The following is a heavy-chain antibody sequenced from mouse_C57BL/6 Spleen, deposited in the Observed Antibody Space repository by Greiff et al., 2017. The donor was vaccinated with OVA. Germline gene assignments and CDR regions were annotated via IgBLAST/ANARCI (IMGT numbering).Heavy chain of an antibody. D-gene: IGHD2-3*01. CDR1: GFTFSNYW. J-gene: IGHJ1*03. V-gene: IGHV6-3*01. CDR3: TGDGWLLRWYFDV. CDR2: IRLKSDNYAT. Sequence: EVKVEESGGGLVQPGGSMKLSCVASGFTFSNYWMNWVRQSPEKGLEWVAQIRLKSDNYATHYAESVKGRFTISRDDSKSSVYLQMNNLRAEDTGIYYCTGDGWLLRWYFDVWGTGTTVTVSS.